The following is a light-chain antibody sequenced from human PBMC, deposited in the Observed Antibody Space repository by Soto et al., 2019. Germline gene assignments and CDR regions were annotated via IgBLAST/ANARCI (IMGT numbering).Light chain of an antibody. CDR1: QGISSC. CDR3: QQANSLPLT. J-gene: IGKJ4*01. CDR2: AAS. V-gene: IGKV1-12*01. Sequence: DIQMTQSPSSVSASVGDRVTITCRASQGISSCLAWYQQKPGKAPKLLIYAASSLQSGVPSRFSGSGSGTDFTLTISSLQSEDFATYYCQQANSLPLTFGGGTKVEIK.